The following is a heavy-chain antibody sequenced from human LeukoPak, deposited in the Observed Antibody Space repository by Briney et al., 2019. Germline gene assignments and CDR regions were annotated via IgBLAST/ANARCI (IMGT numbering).Heavy chain of an antibody. CDR3: AKWDFDY. CDR1: GFAFSSYG. CDR2: ISGSGGST. J-gene: IGHJ4*02. Sequence: PGGSLRLSCAASGFAFSSYGMTWVRHAPGKGLEWVSAISGSGGSTDYADSVKGRSTISRDNSKNTLYLQMNSLRPDDTAVYYCAKWDFDYWGQGTLVTVSS. V-gene: IGHV3-23*01.